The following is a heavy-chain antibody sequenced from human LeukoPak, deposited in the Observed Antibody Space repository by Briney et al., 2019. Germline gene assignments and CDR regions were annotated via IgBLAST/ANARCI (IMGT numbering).Heavy chain of an antibody. D-gene: IGHD6-13*01. CDR2: ISWNSGSI. CDR1: GFTFDDYA. J-gene: IGHJ4*02. CDR3: AKDTTIAALDY. V-gene: IGHV3-9*01. Sequence: PGGSLRLSCAASGFTFDDYAMHWVRQAPGKGLEWVSGISWNSGSIGYADSVKGRFTISRDNAKNSLYLQMNSLRVEDTALYYCAKDTTIAALDYWGQGTLVTVSS.